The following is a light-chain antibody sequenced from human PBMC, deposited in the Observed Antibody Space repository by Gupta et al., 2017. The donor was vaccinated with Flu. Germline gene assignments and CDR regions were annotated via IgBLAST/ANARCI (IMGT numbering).Light chain of an antibody. J-gene: IGLJ3*02. Sequence: QSVLTQPPSASGTPGQRVTISCSGSNSNIGSSFVFWYQQLPGRAPQLLIYRNHQRPSGVPDRFSGSKSGTSASLVISGLRFEDSADYYCAAWDDSLSGWVFGGGTKLTVL. V-gene: IGLV1-47*01. CDR1: NSNIGSSF. CDR2: RNH. CDR3: AAWDDSLSGWV.